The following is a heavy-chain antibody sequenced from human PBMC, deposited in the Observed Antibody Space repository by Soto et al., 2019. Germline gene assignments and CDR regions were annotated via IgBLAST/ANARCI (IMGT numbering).Heavy chain of an antibody. J-gene: IGHJ4*02. CDR1: GFTFSSYA. CDR2: ISYDGSNK. V-gene: IGHV3-30-3*01. CDR3: ARVEMATTTDPSFDY. Sequence: QVQLVESGGGVVQPGRSLRLSCAASGFTFSSYAMHWVRQAPGKGLEWLAVISYDGSNKYYADSVKGRFTISRDNSKNTLYLQMNSLTAEDTAVYYCARVEMATTTDPSFDYWGQGTLVTVSS. D-gene: IGHD5-12*01.